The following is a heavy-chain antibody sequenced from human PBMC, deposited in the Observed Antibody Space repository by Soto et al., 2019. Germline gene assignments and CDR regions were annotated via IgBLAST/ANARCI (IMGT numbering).Heavy chain of an antibody. J-gene: IGHJ4*02. Sequence: QLQLQESGPGLVKPSETLSLTCTVSGGSISSSSYYWGWIRQPPGKGLEWIGSIYYSGSTYYNPSLKSRVTIPVDTCKNQCSLKLSSLPAADTALYYCARQYYYDSSGYPGRDYWGQGPLVTVSS. V-gene: IGHV4-39*01. D-gene: IGHD3-22*01. CDR2: IYYSGST. CDR1: GGSISSSSYY. CDR3: ARQYYYDSSGYPGRDY.